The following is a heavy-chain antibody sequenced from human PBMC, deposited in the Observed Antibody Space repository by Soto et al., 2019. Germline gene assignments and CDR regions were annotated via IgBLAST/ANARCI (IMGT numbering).Heavy chain of an antibody. CDR3: AKDIAAAVYDAFDI. Sequence: GGSLRLSCAASGFTFSSYAMSRVRQAPGKGLEWVSGISWNSGSIGYADSVKGRFTISRDNAKNSLYLQMNSLRAEDTALYYCAKDIAAAVYDAFDIWGQGTMVTVSS. V-gene: IGHV3-9*01. J-gene: IGHJ3*02. CDR2: ISWNSGSI. D-gene: IGHD6-13*01. CDR1: GFTFSSYA.